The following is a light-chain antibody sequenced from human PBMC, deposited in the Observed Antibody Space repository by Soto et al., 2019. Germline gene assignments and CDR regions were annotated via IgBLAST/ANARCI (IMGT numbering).Light chain of an antibody. Sequence: IVLTQSPATLSLSARERATLSCRASQSIFNYYLAWYQQKPGQAPMLLFYAASFRATGIPDRFSGSGSGTDFTLTISRLEPEDFAVYYCQQYGSSPFTFGQGTRLEIK. CDR2: AAS. V-gene: IGKV3-20*01. J-gene: IGKJ2*01. CDR1: QSIFNYY. CDR3: QQYGSSPFT.